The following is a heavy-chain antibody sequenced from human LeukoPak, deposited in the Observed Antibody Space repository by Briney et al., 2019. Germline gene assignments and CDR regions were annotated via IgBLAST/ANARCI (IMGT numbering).Heavy chain of an antibody. V-gene: IGHV3-30*02. CDR1: GFTFSSYG. CDR3: AKMVQQLAPIDY. Sequence: PGGSLRLSCAASGFTFSSYGMHWVRQAPGKGLEWVAFIRYDGSNKYYADSVKGRFTISRDNSKNTLYLQMNSLRAEDTAVYYCAKMVQQLAPIDYWGQGTLVTVSS. J-gene: IGHJ4*02. D-gene: IGHD6-13*01. CDR2: IRYDGSNK.